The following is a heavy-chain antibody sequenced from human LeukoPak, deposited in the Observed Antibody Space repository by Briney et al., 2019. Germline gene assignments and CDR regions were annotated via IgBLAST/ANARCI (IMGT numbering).Heavy chain of an antibody. CDR1: GGSISSGDYY. J-gene: IGHJ4*02. CDR3: ARHGRSSGWPDY. Sequence: SETLSLTCTVSGGSISSGDYYWSWIRQPRGKGLEWIGYIYYSGSTYYNPSLKSRVTISVDTSKNQFSLKLSSVTAADTAVYYCARHGRSSGWPDYWGQGTLVTVSS. V-gene: IGHV4-30-4*01. CDR2: IYYSGST. D-gene: IGHD6-19*01.